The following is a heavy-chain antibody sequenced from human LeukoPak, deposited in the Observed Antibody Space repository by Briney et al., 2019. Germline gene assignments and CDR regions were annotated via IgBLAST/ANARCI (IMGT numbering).Heavy chain of an antibody. CDR3: ARGRTEWLHFDY. Sequence: ASVKVSCKASGYTFTGYYMHWVRQAPGQGLEWMGWINPNSGGTNYAQKFQGRVTMARDTSISTAYMELSRLRSDDTAVHYCARGRTEWLHFDYWGQGTLVTVSS. J-gene: IGHJ4*02. CDR1: GYTFTGYY. V-gene: IGHV1-2*02. D-gene: IGHD5-24*01. CDR2: INPNSGGT.